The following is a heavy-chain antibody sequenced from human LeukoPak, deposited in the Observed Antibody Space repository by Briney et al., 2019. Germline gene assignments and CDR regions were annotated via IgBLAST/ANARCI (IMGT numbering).Heavy chain of an antibody. J-gene: IGHJ5*02. CDR2: INHSGST. CDR1: GGSFSGYY. D-gene: IGHD3-10*01. Sequence: PSETLSLTCAVYGGSFSGYYWSWIRQPPGKGLEWIGEINHSGSTNYNPSPKSRVTISVDTSKNQFSLKLSSVTAADTAVYYCAIISEIWFGELPGGPWGQGTLVTVSS. CDR3: AIISEIWFGELPGGP. V-gene: IGHV4-34*01.